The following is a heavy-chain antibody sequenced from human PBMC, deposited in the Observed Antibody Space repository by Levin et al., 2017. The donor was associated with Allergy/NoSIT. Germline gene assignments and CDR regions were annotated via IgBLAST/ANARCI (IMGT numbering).Heavy chain of an antibody. Sequence: GGSLRLSCAASGFTFSSYGMHWVRQAPGKGLEWVAVISYDGSNKYYADSVKGRFTISRDNSKNTLYLQMNSLRAEDTAVYYCAKMLPDAARESFYYYYGMDVWGQGTTVTVSS. V-gene: IGHV3-30*18. CDR1: GFTFSSYG. D-gene: IGHD6-6*01. CDR2: ISYDGSNK. J-gene: IGHJ6*02. CDR3: AKMLPDAARESFYYYYGMDV.